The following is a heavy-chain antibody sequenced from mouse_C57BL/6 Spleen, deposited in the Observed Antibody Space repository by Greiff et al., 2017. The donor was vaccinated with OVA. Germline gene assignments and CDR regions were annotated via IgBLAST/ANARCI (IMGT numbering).Heavy chain of an antibody. CDR1: GYSITSGYY. D-gene: IGHD3-1*01. J-gene: IGHJ3*01. CDR2: ISYDGSN. CDR3: ARDREPEPSWFAY. V-gene: IGHV3-6*01. Sequence: ESGPGLVKPSQSLSLTCSVTGYSITSGYYWNWIRQFPGNQLEWMGYISYDGSNNYNPSLKNRISITRDTSKNQFFLKLNSVTTEDTATYYCARDREPEPSWFAYWGQGTLVTVSA.